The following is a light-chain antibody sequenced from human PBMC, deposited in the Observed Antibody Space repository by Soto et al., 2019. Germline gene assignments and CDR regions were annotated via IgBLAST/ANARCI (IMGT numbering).Light chain of an antibody. Sequence: QSVLTQPASVSGSPGPSITISCTGTSSDVGGYNYVSWYQQYPGKAPKLMIYDVSNRPSGVSDRFSGSKSGNTASLTISGLQAEDEAEYYCTSYTSSSTDVVFGGGTKLTVL. V-gene: IGLV2-14*03. CDR2: DVS. J-gene: IGLJ2*01. CDR3: TSYTSSSTDVV. CDR1: SSDVGGYNY.